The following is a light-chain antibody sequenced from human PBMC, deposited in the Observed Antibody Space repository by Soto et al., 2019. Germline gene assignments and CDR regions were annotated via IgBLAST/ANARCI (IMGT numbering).Light chain of an antibody. J-gene: IGKJ2*01. CDR2: GAS. V-gene: IGKV3-15*01. CDR3: QQYKNWPPPT. CDR1: QNVSSN. Sequence: EIVMTQSPATLSVSPGERASLSCRASQNVSSNLDWYQQKPGQAPRLLIHGASSRATGIPARFSGSGSGTEFTLTINSPQSEDFAVYYCQQYKNWPPPTFGQGTKLEIK.